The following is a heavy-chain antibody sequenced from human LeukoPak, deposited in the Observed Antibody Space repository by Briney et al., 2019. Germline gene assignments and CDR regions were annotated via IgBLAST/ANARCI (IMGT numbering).Heavy chain of an antibody. V-gene: IGHV3-30*04. CDR1: AFIFNIYA. Sequence: GGSLRLSCAPSAFIFNIYAMHWVRRAPGKGLEWVGVISYGGSDKDYADSVKGRFTISSDNTHNTLYLQMNSLRSEATASYYCASAPSMLWGVDIVCGWYLDLWGRGTLVTVSS. CDR3: ASAPSMLWGVDIVCGWYLDL. D-gene: IGHD5/OR15-5a*01. CDR2: ISYGGSDK. J-gene: IGHJ2*01.